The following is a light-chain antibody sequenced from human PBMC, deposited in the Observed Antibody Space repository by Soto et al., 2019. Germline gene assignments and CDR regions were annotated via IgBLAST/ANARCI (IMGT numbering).Light chain of an antibody. CDR1: SSDVGGYNY. CDR2: DVS. J-gene: IGLJ1*01. Sequence: QSVLAQPASGSGSPGQSSTISCTRSSSDVGGYNYVSWYQQHPGKAPKLMIYDVSNRPSGVSNRFSGSKSGNTASLTISGLQAEDEADYYCSSYTSTGTLLFETGTKVTVL. CDR3: SSYTSTGTLL. V-gene: IGLV2-14*01.